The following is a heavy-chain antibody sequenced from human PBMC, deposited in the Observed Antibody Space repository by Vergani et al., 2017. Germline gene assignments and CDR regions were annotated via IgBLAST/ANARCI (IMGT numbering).Heavy chain of an antibody. Sequence: EVQLVESGGGLVKPGGSLRLSCAASGFTFSTYSMNWVRQAPGKGLEWVSSISSSSSYIYFADSVKGRFAISRDNAKNSLYLQMNSLRAEDTAVYYCAKGSRTSTLNWFDPWGQGTLVTVSS. CDR3: AKGSRTSTLNWFDP. CDR1: GFTFSTYS. D-gene: IGHD2-2*01. V-gene: IGHV3-21*04. CDR2: ISSSSSYI. J-gene: IGHJ5*02.